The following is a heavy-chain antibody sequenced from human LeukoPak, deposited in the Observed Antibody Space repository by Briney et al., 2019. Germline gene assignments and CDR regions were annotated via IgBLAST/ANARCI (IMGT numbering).Heavy chain of an antibody. CDR1: QFTFRSFD. V-gene: IGHV3-48*01. J-gene: IGHJ4*02. Sequence: GGSLRLSCAASQFTFRSFDRNWVRQAPGKGLEWVGHISTGSSTKYYADSVKDRFTISRDDAKNSVYLQMNSLRADDTAVYYCARAFDYWGQGTLVTVAS. CDR2: ISTGSSTK. CDR3: ARAFDY.